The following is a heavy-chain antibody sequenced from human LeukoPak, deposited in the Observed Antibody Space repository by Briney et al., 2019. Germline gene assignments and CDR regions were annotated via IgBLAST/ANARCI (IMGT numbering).Heavy chain of an antibody. CDR1: GGSISSYY. V-gene: IGHV4-34*01. CDR2: INHSGST. Sequence: SETLSLTCTVSGGSISSYYWSWIRQPPGKGLEWIGEINHSGSTNYNPSLKSRVTISVDTSKNQFSLKLSSVTAADTAVYYCARVRNYGGNRSRPLDYWGQGTLVTVSS. D-gene: IGHD4-23*01. J-gene: IGHJ4*02. CDR3: ARVRNYGGNRSRPLDY.